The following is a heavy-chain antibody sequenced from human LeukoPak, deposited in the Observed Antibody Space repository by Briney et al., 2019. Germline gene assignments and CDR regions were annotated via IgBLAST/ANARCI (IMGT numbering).Heavy chain of an antibody. J-gene: IGHJ3*02. CDR3: ARGETTVADRREGDGFDI. V-gene: IGHV4-38-2*01. D-gene: IGHD4-11*01. CDR1: GYSISSDYY. CDR2: VDQSGTT. Sequence: SETLCLTCVVSGYSISSDYYWVWIRQPPGKGLEWIGNVDQSGTTYSNPSLKSRVTMSVDTSKNQFSLKVNSVTAADTAVYYCARGETTVADRREGDGFDIWGQVTLVTVSS.